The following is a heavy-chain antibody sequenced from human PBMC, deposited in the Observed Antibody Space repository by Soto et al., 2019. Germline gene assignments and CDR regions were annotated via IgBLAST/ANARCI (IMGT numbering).Heavy chain of an antibody. V-gene: IGHV1-46*01. CDR2: INPSGGST. J-gene: IGHJ6*02. Sequence: QVQLVQSGAEVKKPGASVKVSCKASGYTFTSYSMHWVRQAPGQGLEWMGIINPSGGSTSHAQKFPGRVTMTRDTSTSIVYMELSSLRSEDTAVYYCARHLFAVAVHYCMDVWGQGTTVTVSS. CDR3: ARHLFAVAVHYCMDV. CDR1: GYTFTSYS. D-gene: IGHD6-19*01.